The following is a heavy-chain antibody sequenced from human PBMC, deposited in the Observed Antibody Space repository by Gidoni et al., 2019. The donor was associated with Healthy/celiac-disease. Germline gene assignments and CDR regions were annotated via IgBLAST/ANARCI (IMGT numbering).Heavy chain of an antibody. CDR2: IDWDDDK. CDR3: ARTPIVVVPAANFHCYYMDV. CDR1: GFSLSTSGMC. J-gene: IGHJ6*03. V-gene: IGHV2-70*15. Sequence: QVTLRESGPALVIPTQTLTLTCTFSGFSLSTSGMCVSWLRQPPGKALEWLARIDWDDDKYYSTSLKTRLTSSKDTSKNQVVLTKTNIDPVDTATYYCARTPIVVVPAANFHCYYMDVWGKRDHGHRLL. D-gene: IGHD2-2*01.